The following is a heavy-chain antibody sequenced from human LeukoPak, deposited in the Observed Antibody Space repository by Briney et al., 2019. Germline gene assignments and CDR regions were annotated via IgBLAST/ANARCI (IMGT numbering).Heavy chain of an antibody. D-gene: IGHD2-15*01. Sequence: ASVKVSCKASGYTFTSYGISWVRQAPGQGLEWMGWISAYNGNTNYAQKLQGRVTMTTDTSTSTAYMELRSLRSDDTAVYYCARNDADIVVVVAATPDYYYGMDVWGQGTTVTASS. CDR1: GYTFTSYG. CDR2: ISAYNGNT. CDR3: ARNDADIVVVVAATPDYYYGMDV. J-gene: IGHJ6*02. V-gene: IGHV1-18*01.